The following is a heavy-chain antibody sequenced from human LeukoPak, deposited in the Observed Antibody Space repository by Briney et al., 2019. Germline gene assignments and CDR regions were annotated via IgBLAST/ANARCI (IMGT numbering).Heavy chain of an antibody. CDR1: GGSFSGYY. CDR2: INHSGST. D-gene: IGHD2-2*01. Sequence: SETLSPTCAVYGGSFSGYYWSWIRQPPGKGLEWIGEINHSGSTNYNPSLKSRVTISVDTSKNQFSLKLSSVTAADTAVYYCARLHEGYCSSTSCYGMDYWGQGTLVTVSS. CDR3: ARLHEGYCSSTSCYGMDY. V-gene: IGHV4-34*01. J-gene: IGHJ4*02.